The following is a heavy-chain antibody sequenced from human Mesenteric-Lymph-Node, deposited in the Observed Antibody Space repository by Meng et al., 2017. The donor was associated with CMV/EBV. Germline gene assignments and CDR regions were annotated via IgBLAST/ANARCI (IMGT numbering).Heavy chain of an antibody. J-gene: IGHJ5*01. CDR1: GFTVNITH. CDR3: AKDPHDLWSGKNWSDS. D-gene: IGHD3-3*01. V-gene: IGHV3-53*05. CDR2: ICTGEST. Sequence: GESLKISCVASGFTVNITHMNWVRQAPGKGLEWVSVICTGESTHYADSVKGRFSISRDNSKDTLYLQMNSLRPEDTAVYYCAKDPHDLWSGKNWSDSWGQGTLVTVSS.